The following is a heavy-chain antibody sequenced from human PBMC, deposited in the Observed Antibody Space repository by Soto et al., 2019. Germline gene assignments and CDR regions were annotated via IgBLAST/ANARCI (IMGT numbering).Heavy chain of an antibody. J-gene: IGHJ4*02. CDR1: GGSISSSSYY. CDR3: ARHYGVRYFDY. CDR2: IYYSGST. D-gene: IGHD4-17*01. Sequence: PSETLSLTCTVSGGSISSSSYYWGWIRQPPGKGLEWIGSIYYSGSTYYNPSLKSRVTISVDTSKNQFSLKLSSVTAADTAVYYCARHYGVRYFDYWGQGPLVTVSS. V-gene: IGHV4-39*01.